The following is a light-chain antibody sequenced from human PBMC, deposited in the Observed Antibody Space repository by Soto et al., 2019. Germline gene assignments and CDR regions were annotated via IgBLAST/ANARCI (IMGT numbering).Light chain of an antibody. Sequence: EIVVTQSPATLSVSPGERATLSCRASQSISSNLAWYHQKPGQAPRLLIYAASTRATGIPARFSGSGSGTEFTLTISSLQSEDFAVYYCQQYDDWPRTFGQGTKLDIK. V-gene: IGKV3-15*01. J-gene: IGKJ2*01. CDR3: QQYDDWPRT. CDR2: AAS. CDR1: QSISSN.